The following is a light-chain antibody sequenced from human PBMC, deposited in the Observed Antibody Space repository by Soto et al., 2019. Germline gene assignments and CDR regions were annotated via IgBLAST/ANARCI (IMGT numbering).Light chain of an antibody. CDR2: DAS. V-gene: IGKV3-11*01. CDR3: EQRSSWPGYT. Sequence: EIVLTPSPATLSLSPGERATLSCRASQSVSSYLAWYQQKPGQAPRLLIYDASNRATGSPAMFSGSGSGTGFTLIISSLELEDFAVLYCEQRSSWPGYTFGQGTKLEIK. CDR1: QSVSSY. J-gene: IGKJ2*01.